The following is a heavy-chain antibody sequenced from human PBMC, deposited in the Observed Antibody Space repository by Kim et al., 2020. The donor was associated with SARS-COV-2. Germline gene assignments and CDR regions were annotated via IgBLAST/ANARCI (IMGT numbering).Heavy chain of an antibody. V-gene: IGHV3-30*18. CDR1: GFTFSSYG. CDR2: ISYDGSNK. J-gene: IGHJ6*02. CDR3: AKGSYDILWVGRPDTHYYYYGMDV. D-gene: IGHD3-9*01. Sequence: GGSLRLSCAASGFTFSSYGMHWVRQAPGKGLEWVAVISYDGSNKYYADSVKGRFTISRDNSKNTLYLQMNSLRAEDTAVYYCAKGSYDILWVGRPDTHYYYYGMDVWGQGTTVTVSS.